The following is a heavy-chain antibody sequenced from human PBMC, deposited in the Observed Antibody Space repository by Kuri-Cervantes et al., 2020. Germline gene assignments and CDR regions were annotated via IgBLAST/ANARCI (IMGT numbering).Heavy chain of an antibody. D-gene: IGHD2-21*02. J-gene: IGHJ3*02. Sequence: GESLKISCAASGFTFSSYSMNWARQAPGKGLEWVSCISSSSSYIYYADSVKGRFTISRDNAKNSLYLQMNSLRVEDTAVYYCARAHIVVVTHDAFDIWGQGTMVTVSS. CDR2: ISSSSSYI. CDR1: GFTFSSYS. V-gene: IGHV3-21*01. CDR3: ARAHIVVVTHDAFDI.